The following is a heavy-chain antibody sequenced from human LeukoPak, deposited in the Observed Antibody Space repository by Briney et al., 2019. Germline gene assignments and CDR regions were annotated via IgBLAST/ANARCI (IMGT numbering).Heavy chain of an antibody. V-gene: IGHV1-69*05. CDR3: ARDRGIAAAGTTFDY. CDR1: GGTFSSYA. CDR2: IIPIFGTA. Sequence: SVKVSCKASGGTFSSYAISWVRQAPGQGLEWMGGIIPIFGTANYAQKVQGRVTMTTDTSTSTAYMELRSLRSDDTAVYYCARDRGIAAAGTTFDYWGQGTLVTVSS. J-gene: IGHJ4*02. D-gene: IGHD6-13*01.